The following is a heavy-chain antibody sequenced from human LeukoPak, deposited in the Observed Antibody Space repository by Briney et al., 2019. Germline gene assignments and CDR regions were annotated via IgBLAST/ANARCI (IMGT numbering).Heavy chain of an antibody. V-gene: IGHV3-66*01. CDR2: IYTGGST. CDR1: GFTVSSNY. Sequence: PGGSLRLSCAASGFTVSSNYMTGVRQAPGKGLEWVSFIYTGGSTDHAHSVKGRFTISRDNATSSLYLQMNSLRARDTVVYYCARGYYNGSGSYLDYWGQGALVTVSS. J-gene: IGHJ4*02. D-gene: IGHD3-10*01. CDR3: ARGYYNGSGSYLDY.